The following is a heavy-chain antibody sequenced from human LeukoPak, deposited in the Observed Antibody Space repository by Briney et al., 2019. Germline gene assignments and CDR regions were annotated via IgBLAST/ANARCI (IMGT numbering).Heavy chain of an antibody. V-gene: IGHV3-23*01. J-gene: IGHJ6*02. CDR3: AKDIRHSSSCRNLDV. CDR2: ISGSGGST. CDR1: GFIFSSYA. D-gene: IGHD6-13*01. Sequence: GGSLRLSCAASGFIFSSYAMSWVRQAPGKGLEWVSAISGSGGSTYYADSVKGRFTISRDYSKNTLYLQMNSLRAEDTAVYYCAKDIRHSSSCRNLDVWGQGTTVTVSS.